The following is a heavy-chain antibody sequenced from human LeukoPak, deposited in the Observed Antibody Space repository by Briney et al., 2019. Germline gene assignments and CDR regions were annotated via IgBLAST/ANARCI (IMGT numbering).Heavy chain of an antibody. CDR1: GYTFTSYD. D-gene: IGHD3-3*01. CDR3: ARGLADFWSGYYMSYYYYGMDV. Sequence: ASVKVSCKASGYTFTSYDINWVRQATGQGLEWMGWMNPNSGNTGYAQKFQGRVTMTRNTSISTAYMELSSLRSEDTAVYYCARGLADFWSGYYMSYYYYGMDVWGQGTTVTVSS. J-gene: IGHJ6*02. CDR2: MNPNSGNT. V-gene: IGHV1-8*01.